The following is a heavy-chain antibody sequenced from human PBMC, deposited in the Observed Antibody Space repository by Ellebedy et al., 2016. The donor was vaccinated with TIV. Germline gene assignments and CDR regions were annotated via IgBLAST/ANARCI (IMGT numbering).Heavy chain of an antibody. CDR1: GFTFSDYY. V-gene: IGHV3-11*01. Sequence: GESLKISXAASGFTFSDYYMSWIRQAPGKGLEWVSYISSSGSTIYYADSVKGRFTISRDNAKNSLYLQMNSLRAEDTAVYYCAREKLGSGSLDAFDIWGQGTMVTVSS. CDR2: ISSSGSTI. CDR3: AREKLGSGSLDAFDI. D-gene: IGHD3-10*01. J-gene: IGHJ3*02.